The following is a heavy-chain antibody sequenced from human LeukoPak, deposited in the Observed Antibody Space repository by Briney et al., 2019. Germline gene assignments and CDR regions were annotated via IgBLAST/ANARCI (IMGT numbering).Heavy chain of an antibody. CDR3: ARDREGSRDAFDI. CDR1: GFTFSKYW. Sequence: PGGSLRLSCAASGFTFSKYWMSWVRQAPGKGLEWVADISDNGSRTFYGDSVKGRFTVSRDNAKNSLYIQMNTLRAEDTAVYYCARDREGSRDAFDIWGQGTMVTVSS. J-gene: IGHJ3*02. CDR2: ISDNGSRT. D-gene: IGHD1-26*01. V-gene: IGHV3-7*01.